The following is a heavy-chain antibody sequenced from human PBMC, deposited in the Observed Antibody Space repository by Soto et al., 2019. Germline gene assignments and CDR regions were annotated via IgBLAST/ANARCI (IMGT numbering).Heavy chain of an antibody. D-gene: IGHD3-10*01. CDR1: GGTVSSYA. J-gene: IGHJ4*02. V-gene: IGHV1-69*01. CDR2: FIPIFVSA. Sequence: QLHLVQSGAEVQKAGSSVKVSCKASGGTVSSYAITWVRQAPGQGLEWMGVFIPIFVSAHYAPKFQGRITITADESTSTAYMELSGLTSEDTAIYYCARDVSSDTTGFRGYDLWGQGTQVTVSS. CDR3: ARDVSSDTTGFRGYDL.